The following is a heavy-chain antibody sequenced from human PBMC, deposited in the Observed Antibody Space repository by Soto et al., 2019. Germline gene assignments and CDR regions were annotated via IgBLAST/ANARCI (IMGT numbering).Heavy chain of an antibody. CDR2: ISSSSSYI. CDR1: GFTFSSYS. CDR3: ARGLNLLWFHFDY. D-gene: IGHD3-10*01. Sequence: GGSPRLSCAASGFTFSSYSMNWVRQAPGKGLEWVSSISSSSSYIYYADSVKGRFTISRDNAKNSLYLEMNSLRDDDPAVYYCARGLNLLWFHFDYWGQGTLVTVSS. V-gene: IGHV3-21*01. J-gene: IGHJ4*02.